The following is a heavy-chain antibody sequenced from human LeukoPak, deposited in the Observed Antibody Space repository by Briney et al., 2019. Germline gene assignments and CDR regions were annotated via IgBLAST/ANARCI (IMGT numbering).Heavy chain of an antibody. V-gene: IGHV4-4*02. Sequence: SETLSLTCAVSGGSISSGYWWSWVRQPPGKGLEWIGEIHHSGSTNYNPSLKSRVSISVDKSKNQFSLMLTSVTAADTAVYYCARNGYYSADYWGQGTLVTVSS. CDR2: IHHSGST. J-gene: IGHJ4*02. D-gene: IGHD4-17*01. CDR1: GGSISSGYW. CDR3: ARNGYYSADY.